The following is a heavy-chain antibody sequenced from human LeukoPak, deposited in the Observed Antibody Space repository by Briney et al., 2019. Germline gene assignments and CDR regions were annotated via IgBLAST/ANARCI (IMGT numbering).Heavy chain of an antibody. J-gene: IGHJ4*02. V-gene: IGHV3-30*18. CDR2: TSSDGSQK. D-gene: IGHD3-10*02. Sequence: PGGSLRLSCAASGFTFSRYAMHWVRQATGKALVCVAITSSDGSQKFYAHSVKGRFPISRDNSKSTLYLQMDSLRAEDTAVYYCAKEMGPMFHGDYWGQGTLVTVSS. CDR3: AKEMGPMFHGDY. CDR1: GFTFSRYA.